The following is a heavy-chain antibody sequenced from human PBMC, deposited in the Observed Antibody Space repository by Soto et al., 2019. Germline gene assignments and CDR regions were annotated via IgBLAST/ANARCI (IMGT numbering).Heavy chain of an antibody. D-gene: IGHD3-3*01. V-gene: IGHV4-59*08. J-gene: IGHJ6*03. Sequence: QVQLQESGPGLVKPSETLSLTCTVSGGSISSYYWSWIRQPPGKGLEWSGYIYYGGSTNYNPALKSRVTISVDTSKNQCSLTLSSVTAADTAVYYCARHQTPDFWSGLDYYYDYYYIDVWGKGTTVTVSS. CDR1: GGSISSYY. CDR3: ARHQTPDFWSGLDYYYDYYYIDV. CDR2: IYYGGST.